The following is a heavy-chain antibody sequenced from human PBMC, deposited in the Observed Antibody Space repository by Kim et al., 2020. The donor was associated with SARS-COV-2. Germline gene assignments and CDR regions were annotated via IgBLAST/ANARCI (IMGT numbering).Heavy chain of an antibody. CDR2: ISSSGSTI. V-gene: IGHV3-48*03. CDR3: ARDRLNKAGSGDY. Sequence: GGSLRLSCAASRFTFSDSEMNWVRQAPGKGLQGVSDISSSGSTIYYADSVKGRFTISRDNSKNSLYLQMNNLRAEDTAIYYCARDRLNKAGSGDYWGQGTLVTVSS. J-gene: IGHJ4*02. D-gene: IGHD6-25*01. CDR1: RFTFSDSE.